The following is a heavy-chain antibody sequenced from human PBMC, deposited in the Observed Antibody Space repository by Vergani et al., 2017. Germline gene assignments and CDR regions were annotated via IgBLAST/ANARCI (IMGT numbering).Heavy chain of an antibody. J-gene: IGHJ6*02. Sequence: EVQLVESGGGLVQPGGSLRLSCAASGFTFSSYLMSWVRQAPGKGLEWVANIKQDGSEKYYVDSVKGRFTISRDNAKNSLYLQMNSLRAEDTAVYYCARDSMAAAGRYYYYYYGMDVWGQGTTVTVSS. V-gene: IGHV3-7*01. D-gene: IGHD6-13*01. CDR1: GFTFSSYL. CDR2: IKQDGSEK. CDR3: ARDSMAAAGRYYYYYYGMDV.